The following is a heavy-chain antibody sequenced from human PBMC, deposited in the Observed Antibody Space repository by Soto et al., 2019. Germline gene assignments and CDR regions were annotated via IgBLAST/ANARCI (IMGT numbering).Heavy chain of an antibody. D-gene: IGHD3-9*01. CDR1: GYTFTSYG. V-gene: IGHV1-18*04. Sequence: GASVKVSCKASGYTFTSYGISWVRQAPGQGLEWMGWISAYNGNTNYAQKLQGRVTMTTDTSTSTAYMELRSLRSDDTAVYYCARGLYDILTGHPLYYYYGMDVWGQGTTVTISS. CDR2: ISAYNGNT. J-gene: IGHJ6*02. CDR3: ARGLYDILTGHPLYYYYGMDV.